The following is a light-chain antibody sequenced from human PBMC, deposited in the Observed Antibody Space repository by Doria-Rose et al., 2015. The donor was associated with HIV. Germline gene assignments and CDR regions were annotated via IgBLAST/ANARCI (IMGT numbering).Light chain of an antibody. V-gene: IGKV3-20*01. J-gene: IGKJ1*01. CDR1: QSFSSTY. CDR2: DGS. Sequence: DIVLTQSPGTLSLSPGERATLSCRASQSFSSTYLAWYQQKPGQAPSLLIYDGSTRATGISDRFSASGSGTDFTLTINRLEPEDFALYYCHQYGTSRTFGQGTKVEI. CDR3: HQYGTSRT.